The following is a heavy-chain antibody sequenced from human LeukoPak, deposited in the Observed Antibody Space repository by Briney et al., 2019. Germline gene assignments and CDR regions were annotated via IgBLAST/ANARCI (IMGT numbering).Heavy chain of an antibody. Sequence: PAQSLTLSCAASGFNFHSHGMNWVRHPQGKGLEWDSYISSSGTTYYADTVKGRFTISRANAKNSLFVQMNSLKAEDTAVYYCGRGGYCSSTICYAMNAFDIWGHGTMVTVSS. J-gene: IGHJ3*02. D-gene: IGHD2-2*03. V-gene: IGHV3-48*03. CDR1: GFNFHSHG. CDR2: ISSSGTT. CDR3: GRGGYCSSTICYAMNAFDI.